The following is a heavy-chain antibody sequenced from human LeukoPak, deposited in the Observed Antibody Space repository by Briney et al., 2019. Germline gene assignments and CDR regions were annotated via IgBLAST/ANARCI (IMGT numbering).Heavy chain of an antibody. J-gene: IGHJ4*02. D-gene: IGHD3-10*01. Sequence: GGSLRLSCAASGFTFSSYAVNWVRQAPGKGLEWVAVIWYDGSNKYYADSVKGRFTISRDNSKNTLYLQMNSLRAEDTAVYYCARDRSYYNVFDYWAREPWSPSPQ. V-gene: IGHV3-33*08. CDR3: ARDRSYYNVFDY. CDR1: GFTFSSYA. CDR2: IWYDGSNK.